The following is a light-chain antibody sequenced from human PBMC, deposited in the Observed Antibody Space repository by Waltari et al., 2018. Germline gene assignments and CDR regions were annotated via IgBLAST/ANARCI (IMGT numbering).Light chain of an antibody. Sequence: QSVLTQPPSASGTPGQRVTISCSGSTPTTGSTYVYWYQQLPGTAPKLLIYTSDQRPSGVPDRFSGSKSGTSASLAISGLRSEDEADYYCAAWDDSLSGRVFGGGTKLTVL. V-gene: IGLV1-47*01. CDR3: AAWDDSLSGRV. CDR2: TSD. J-gene: IGLJ3*02. CDR1: TPTTGSTY.